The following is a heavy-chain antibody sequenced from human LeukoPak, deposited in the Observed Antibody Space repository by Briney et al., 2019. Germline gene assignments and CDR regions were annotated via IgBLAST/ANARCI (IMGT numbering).Heavy chain of an antibody. D-gene: IGHD3-16*01. J-gene: IGHJ4*02. Sequence: SQTLSLTCTVSGGSISSGSNYWSWIRQPAGMGLEWIGRIYTSGSTNYNPSLKSRVTISVDTSKNQFSLKLSSVTAADTAVYYCARGGRGSFDYWGQGTLVTVSS. CDR3: ARGGRGSFDY. CDR2: IYTSGST. V-gene: IGHV4-61*02. CDR1: GGSISSGSNY.